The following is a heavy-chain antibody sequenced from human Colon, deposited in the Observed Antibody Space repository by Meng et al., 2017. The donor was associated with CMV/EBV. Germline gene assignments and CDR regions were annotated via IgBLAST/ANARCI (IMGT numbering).Heavy chain of an antibody. D-gene: IGHD3-22*01. CDR2: MNPNSGNT. V-gene: IGHV1-8*01. CDR1: SYD. J-gene: IGHJ5*02. Sequence: SYDINWVRQATGQGLEWMGWMNPNSGNTGYAQKFQGRVTMTRNTSISTAYMELSSLRSEDTAVYYCARSLDYYDSSGYYYLGNWFDPWGQGTLVTVSS. CDR3: ARSLDYYDSSGYYYLGNWFDP.